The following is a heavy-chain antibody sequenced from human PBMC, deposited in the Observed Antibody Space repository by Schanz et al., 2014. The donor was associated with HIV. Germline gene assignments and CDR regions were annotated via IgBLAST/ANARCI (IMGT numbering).Heavy chain of an antibody. V-gene: IGHV3-48*04. Sequence: VQLVESGGGVVQPGRSLRLSCAGSGFSFDTFGIHWVRQAPGKGLEWVSSLSGSGSNIYYADSVKGRFTISRDNAKNSLYLNMYSLRAEDTAVYFCAKSNGGDTAVVQYYFDYWGQGTLVSVSP. CDR3: AKSNGGDTAVVQYYFDY. CDR1: GFSFDTFG. J-gene: IGHJ4*02. D-gene: IGHD5-18*01. CDR2: LSGSGSNI.